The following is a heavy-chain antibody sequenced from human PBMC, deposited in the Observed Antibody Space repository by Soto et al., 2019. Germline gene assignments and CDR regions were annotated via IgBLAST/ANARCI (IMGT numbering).Heavy chain of an antibody. CDR3: ARLLALPTMTNLDS. D-gene: IGHD1-1*01. J-gene: IGHJ4*02. Sequence: QAQLQESGPGLVQPSQTLFLTCTVSRASIASGGYYWSWIRQHPGKGLEWVGTIFYTGTTFYNPSLGTRLTMSLNAPKSQFFLKLTSATPADTGLYYCARLLALPTMTNLDSGGQGVLVPVSS. CDR2: IFYTGTT. V-gene: IGHV4-31*03. CDR1: RASIASGGYY.